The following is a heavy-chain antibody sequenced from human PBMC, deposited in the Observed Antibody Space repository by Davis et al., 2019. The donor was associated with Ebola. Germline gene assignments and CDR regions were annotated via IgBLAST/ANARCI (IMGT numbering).Heavy chain of an antibody. J-gene: IGHJ5*02. V-gene: IGHV1-8*02. D-gene: IGHD2-2*03. CDR2: MNPNSGNT. CDR3: ARAPLRLDEGNWFDP. CDR1: GGTFSSYA. Sequence: ASVKVSCKASGGTFSSYAINWVRQATGQGLEWMGWMNPNSGNTGYAQKFQGRVTMTRNTSISTAYMELSSLRSEDTAVYYCARAPLRLDEGNWFDPWGQGTLVTVSS.